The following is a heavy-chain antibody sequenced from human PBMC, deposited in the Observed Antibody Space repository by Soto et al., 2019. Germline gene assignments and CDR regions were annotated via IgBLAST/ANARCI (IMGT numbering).Heavy chain of an antibody. J-gene: IGHJ6*02. Sequence: GGSLRLSCAASGFTFDDYTMHWVRQAPGKGLEWVSLISWDGGSTYYADSVKGRFTISRDNSKNSLYLKMNSLRTEDTALYYCAKDIGLTFPPVCSGGSCPHGYYYYYGMDVWGQGTTVTVSS. D-gene: IGHD2-15*01. CDR2: ISWDGGST. V-gene: IGHV3-43*01. CDR3: AKDIGLTFPPVCSGGSCPHGYYYYYGMDV. CDR1: GFTFDDYT.